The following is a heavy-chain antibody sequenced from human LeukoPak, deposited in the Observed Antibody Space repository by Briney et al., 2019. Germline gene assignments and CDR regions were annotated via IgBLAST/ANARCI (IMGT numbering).Heavy chain of an antibody. CDR3: AAGITWSDY. V-gene: IGHV3-33*01. D-gene: IGHD2-8*02. Sequence: PGGPLRLSCVTSGFSFRSYGMHWVRQAPGKGLEWVALISPDGTDKYFTDSVRGRFTISRDNSRSTLFLQMNSLRVDDTAVYYCAAGITWSDYWGQGTLVTVSP. CDR1: GFSFRSYG. CDR2: ISPDGTDK. J-gene: IGHJ4*02.